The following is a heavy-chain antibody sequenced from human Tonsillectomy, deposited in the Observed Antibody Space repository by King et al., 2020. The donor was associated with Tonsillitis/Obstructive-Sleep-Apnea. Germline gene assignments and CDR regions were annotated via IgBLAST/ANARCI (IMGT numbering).Heavy chain of an antibody. Sequence: VQLVESGGGLVQPGRSLRLSCAASGFTFDDYAMHWVRQAPGKGLWWGSGISWNSGSIGYADSVKGGFTISRDNAKNSLYLQMNSLRAEDTALYYCAKCWYCSSTSCYPALNCAMDVWGKGTTVTVSS. CDR1: GFTFDDYA. V-gene: IGHV3-9*01. J-gene: IGHJ6*03. D-gene: IGHD2-2*01. CDR3: AKCWYCSSTSCYPALNCAMDV. CDR2: ISWNSGSI.